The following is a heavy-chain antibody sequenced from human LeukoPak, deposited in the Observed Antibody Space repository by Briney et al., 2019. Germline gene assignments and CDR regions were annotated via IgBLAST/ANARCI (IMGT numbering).Heavy chain of an antibody. CDR3: ARVLFIVGAHYPDY. D-gene: IGHD1-26*01. V-gene: IGHV3-48*02. CDR1: GFTFSSYS. CDR2: ISSSSSTI. Sequence: QSGGSLRLSSAASGFTFSSYSMNWVLQAPGKGLEWVSYISSSSSTIYYADSVKGRFTISRDNAKNSLYLQMNSLRDEDTAVYYCARVLFIVGAHYPDYWGQGTLVTVSS. J-gene: IGHJ4*02.